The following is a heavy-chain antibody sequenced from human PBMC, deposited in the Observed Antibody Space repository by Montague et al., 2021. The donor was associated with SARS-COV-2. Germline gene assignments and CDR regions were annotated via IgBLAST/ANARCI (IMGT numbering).Heavy chain of an antibody. CDR2: VYYNGNT. CDR3: ARLGLLPYYFDV. D-gene: IGHD3/OR15-3a*01. Sequence: SETLSLTCTVSHFSITSYHWSWVRQPPGKGLEWIGNVYYNGNTYYNSSLKSRVTMSADTSKNQFSLRVTSVTAADTAMYYCARLGLLPYYFDVWGRGALVTVSS. CDR1: HFSITSYH. J-gene: IGHJ2*01. V-gene: IGHV4-59*08.